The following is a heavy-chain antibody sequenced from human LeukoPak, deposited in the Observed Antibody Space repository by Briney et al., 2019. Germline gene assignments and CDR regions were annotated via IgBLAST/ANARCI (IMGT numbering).Heavy chain of an antibody. CDR2: IYTSGST. J-gene: IGHJ5*02. D-gene: IGHD3-10*01. Sequence: SETLSLTCTVSGGSISSYYWSWIRQPAGKGLEWIGRIYTSGSTNYNPSLKSRVTMSVDTSKNQFSLKLSSVTAADTAMYYCARDGWFGDYNWFDPWGQGTLVTVSS. V-gene: IGHV4-4*07. CDR1: GGSISSYY. CDR3: ARDGWFGDYNWFDP.